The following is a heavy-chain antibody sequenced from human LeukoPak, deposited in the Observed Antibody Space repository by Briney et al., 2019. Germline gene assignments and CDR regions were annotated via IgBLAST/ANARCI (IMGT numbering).Heavy chain of an antibody. CDR1: GYSFTSYW. CDR2: IYPGDSDT. D-gene: IGHD3-22*01. J-gene: IGHJ4*01. V-gene: IGHV5-51*01. CDR3: ARAHFYDSSGYYHGDY. Sequence: GASLKISCKGSGYSFTSYWICLVRPMPGEGLEWMGIIYPGDSDTKYSPSFQGQVTISADKSISTAYLQWSSLKASDTAMYYCARAHFYDSSGYYHGDYWGQGTLATVSS.